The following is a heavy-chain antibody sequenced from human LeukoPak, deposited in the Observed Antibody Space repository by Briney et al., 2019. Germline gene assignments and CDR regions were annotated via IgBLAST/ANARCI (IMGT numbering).Heavy chain of an antibody. V-gene: IGHV4-34*01. Sequence: SETLSLTCAVYGGSFSGYYWSWIRQPPGKGLEWIGEINHSGSTYYNPSLKSRVTISVDTSKNQFSLKLSSVTAADTAVYYCARHSPEITMVRGTHFDYWGQGTLVTVSS. CDR1: GGSFSGYY. D-gene: IGHD3-10*01. J-gene: IGHJ4*02. CDR3: ARHSPEITMVRGTHFDY. CDR2: INHSGST.